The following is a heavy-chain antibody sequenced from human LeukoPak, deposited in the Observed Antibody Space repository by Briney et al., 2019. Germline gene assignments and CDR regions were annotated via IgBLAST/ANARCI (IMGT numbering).Heavy chain of an antibody. V-gene: IGHV1-2*02. J-gene: IGHJ4*02. Sequence: ASVKVSCKASGYTFTGYYMHWVRQAPGQGLEWMGWINPNSGGTNYAQKFQGRVTMTRDTSISTAYMELSRLRSDDTAVYYCATGRVLFYYDSSGYYSDYWGQGTLVTVSS. CDR1: GYTFTGYY. D-gene: IGHD3-22*01. CDR2: INPNSGGT. CDR3: ATGRVLFYYDSSGYYSDY.